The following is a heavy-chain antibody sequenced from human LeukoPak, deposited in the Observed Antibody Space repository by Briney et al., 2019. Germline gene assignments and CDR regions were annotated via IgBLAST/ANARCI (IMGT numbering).Heavy chain of an antibody. V-gene: IGHV3-30*04. CDR2: TSYDESNK. J-gene: IGHJ3*02. Sequence: GGSLRLSCAASGFTFSNYAMHWVRQAPGKGLEWVAVTSYDESNKYYADSVKGRFTISRDNSKKTLYLQMNSLRGEDTAVYYCARAVAGTRNALDIWGQGTMVTVSP. CDR1: GFTFSNYA. D-gene: IGHD6-19*01. CDR3: ARAVAGTRNALDI.